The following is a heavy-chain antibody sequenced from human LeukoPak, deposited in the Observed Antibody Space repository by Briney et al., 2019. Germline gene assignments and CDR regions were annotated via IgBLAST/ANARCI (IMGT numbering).Heavy chain of an antibody. CDR2: INPSGGST. Sequence: ASVKVSCKASGYTFTSYYMHWVRQAPGQGLEWMGIINPSGGSTSYAQKFQGRVTMTRDVSTSTVYMELSSLRSEDTAVYYCARDVGHYYDSSGYYYSAYWGQGTLVTVSS. D-gene: IGHD3-22*01. CDR3: ARDVGHYYDSSGYYYSAY. J-gene: IGHJ4*02. CDR1: GYTFTSYY. V-gene: IGHV1-46*01.